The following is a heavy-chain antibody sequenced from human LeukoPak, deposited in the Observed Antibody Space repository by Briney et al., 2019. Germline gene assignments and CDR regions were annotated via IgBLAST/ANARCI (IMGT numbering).Heavy chain of an antibody. V-gene: IGHV3-23*01. D-gene: IGHD3/OR15-3a*01. Sequence: PGGSLRLSCAAAGFTFRSYAMTWVRQAPGKGLEWVSAISGSGGSTYYADSVKGRFTIYRDNSKNTLYLQMNSLRAEDTAFYYCAKGRYWTPIGAQGTMVTVSS. CDR3: AKGRYWTPI. J-gene: IGHJ3*02. CDR2: ISGSGGST. CDR1: GFTFRSYA.